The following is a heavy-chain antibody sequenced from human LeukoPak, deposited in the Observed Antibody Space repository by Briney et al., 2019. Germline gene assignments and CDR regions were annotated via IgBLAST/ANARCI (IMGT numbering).Heavy chain of an antibody. J-gene: IGHJ4*02. CDR3: AKGGYSSSWSYYFDY. CDR2: ISGSGAAT. D-gene: IGHD6-13*01. V-gene: IGHV3-23*01. CDR1: GFTVSSYA. Sequence: GGSLRLSCAASGFTVSSYAMSWVRQAPGKGLEWVSDISGSGAATYYADSVKGRFTISRDNSKNTLYLQMNSLRAEDTAVYYCAKGGYSSSWSYYFDYWGQGTLVTVSS.